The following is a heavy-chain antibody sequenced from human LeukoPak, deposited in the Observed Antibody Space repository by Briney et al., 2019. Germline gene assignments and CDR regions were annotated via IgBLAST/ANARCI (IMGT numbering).Heavy chain of an antibody. Sequence: SETLSLTCSVSGGSISGSSYYWGWLRQPPGKELEWIGTIYYDGTTYYNPSLQSRVTISLDTSKNQFSLRLSSVTAADTAVYYCARHPLYFQHWGQGTLVTVSS. V-gene: IGHV4-39*01. CDR3: ARHPLYFQH. CDR2: IYYDGTT. J-gene: IGHJ1*01. CDR1: GGSISGSSYY.